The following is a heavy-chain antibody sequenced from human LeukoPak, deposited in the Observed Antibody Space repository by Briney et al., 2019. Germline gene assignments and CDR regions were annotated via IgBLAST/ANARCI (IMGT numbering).Heavy chain of an antibody. V-gene: IGHV1-18*01. D-gene: IGHD3-22*01. J-gene: IGHJ4*02. CDR1: GYTFTSYG. CDR2: ISAYNGNT. CDR3: ASTPDPWYYYDSSGYCPHDY. Sequence: ASVKVSCKASGYTFTSYGSSWVRQAPGQGLDWMGWISAYNGNTNYAQKLQCRVTMTTDTSTSTAYMELRSLRSDDTAVYYCASTPDPWYYYDSSGYCPHDYWGQGTLVTVSS.